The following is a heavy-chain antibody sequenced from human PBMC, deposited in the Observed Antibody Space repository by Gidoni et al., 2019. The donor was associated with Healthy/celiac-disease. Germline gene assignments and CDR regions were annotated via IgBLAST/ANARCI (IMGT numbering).Heavy chain of an antibody. CDR2: INHSGST. Sequence: QVQLQQWGAGLLKPSETLSLTCAVYGGSFSGYYWSWIRQPPGKGLEWIGEINHSGSTNYNPSLKSRVTISVDTSKNQFSLKLSSVTAADTAVYYCARGWVGAYRNYFDYWGQGTLVTVSS. CDR3: ARGWVGAYRNYFDY. CDR1: GGSFSGYY. D-gene: IGHD1-26*01. V-gene: IGHV4-34*01. J-gene: IGHJ4*02.